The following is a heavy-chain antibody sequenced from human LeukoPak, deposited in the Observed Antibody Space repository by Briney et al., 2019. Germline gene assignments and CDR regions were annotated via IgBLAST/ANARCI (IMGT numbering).Heavy chain of an antibody. CDR2: INPNGGGT. CDR3: ARGVGGYSGYDYLDY. D-gene: IGHD5-12*01. CDR1: GFTFTGYY. V-gene: IGHV1-2*02. Sequence: ASVKVSCKASGFTFTGYYMHWLRQAPGQGLEWMGWINPNGGGTDYAQKFQGRVTMTRDTTISMTYMELKWLRSDDTAVYYCARGVGGYSGYDYLDYWGQGTLVTVSS. J-gene: IGHJ4*02.